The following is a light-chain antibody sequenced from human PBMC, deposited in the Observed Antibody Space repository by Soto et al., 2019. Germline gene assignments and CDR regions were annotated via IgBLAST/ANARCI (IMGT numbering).Light chain of an antibody. CDR1: SSDVGGYNY. J-gene: IGLJ1*01. CDR3: SSYTISFVRV. CDR2: EVT. V-gene: IGLV2-14*01. Sequence: QSVLTQPASVSGSPGQSITISCTGTSSDVGGYNYVSWYQQHPGKAPKLMIYEVTNRPSGVSDRFSGSKSGNTASLTIFGLQAEDEADYYCSSYTISFVRVFGTGTKVTVL.